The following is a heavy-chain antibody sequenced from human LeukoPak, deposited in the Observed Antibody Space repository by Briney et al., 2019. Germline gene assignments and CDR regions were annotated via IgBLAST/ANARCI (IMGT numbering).Heavy chain of an antibody. V-gene: IGHV3-33*08. CDR2: IWYDGSNK. CDR3: ARDLELESWFDP. J-gene: IGHJ5*02. Sequence: PGGSLRLSCAASGFTFSDHYMDWVRQAPGKGLEWVAVIWYDGSNKYYADSVKGRFTISRDNSKNTLYLQMNSLRAEDTAVYYCARDLELESWFDPWGQGTLVTVSS. D-gene: IGHD1-7*01. CDR1: GFTFSDHY.